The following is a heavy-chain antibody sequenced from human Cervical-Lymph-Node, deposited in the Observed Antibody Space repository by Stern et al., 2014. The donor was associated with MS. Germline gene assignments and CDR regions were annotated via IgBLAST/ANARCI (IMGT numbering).Heavy chain of an antibody. Sequence: EVQLEESGGGLVQPGRSLRLSCAASGFTFDGYAMHWVRQAPGKGLEWVSGIWWNRGSVGYADSVKGRFTISRDNAKNTLYLQMNSLRAEDAALYYCAKDAGRGGWYSGVFDYWGQGTLVTVSS. D-gene: IGHD6-19*01. V-gene: IGHV3-9*01. CDR1: GFTFDGYA. CDR3: AKDAGRGGWYSGVFDY. CDR2: IWWNRGSV. J-gene: IGHJ4*02.